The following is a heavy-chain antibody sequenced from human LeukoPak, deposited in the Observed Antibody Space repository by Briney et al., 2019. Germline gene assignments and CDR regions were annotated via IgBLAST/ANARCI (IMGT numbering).Heavy chain of an antibody. CDR2: INTNTGNP. D-gene: IGHD3-16*01. V-gene: IGHV7-4-1*02. CDR3: ARLGDYYYYYMDV. CDR1: GYTFTSYA. Sequence: WASVKVSCKASGYTFTSYAMNWVRQAPGQGLEWMGWINTNTGNPTYAQGFTGRFVFSLDTSVSTAYLQISSLKAEDTAVYYCARLGDYYYYYMDVWGKGTTVTISS. J-gene: IGHJ6*03.